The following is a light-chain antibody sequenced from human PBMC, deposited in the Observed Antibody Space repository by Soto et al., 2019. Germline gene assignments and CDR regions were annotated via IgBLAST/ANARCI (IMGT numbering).Light chain of an antibody. CDR1: QSVSSIY. Sequence: EVVLTQSPGTLSLSPGERATLSCRASQSVSSIYLAWYQQKPGQAARLLIYGTSSRATGIPDRFSGSGSGKDFTLNISRLEPEDFAMYYCQQYGSSSWTFGQGTKVEIK. V-gene: IGKV3-20*01. CDR2: GTS. J-gene: IGKJ1*01. CDR3: QQYGSSSWT.